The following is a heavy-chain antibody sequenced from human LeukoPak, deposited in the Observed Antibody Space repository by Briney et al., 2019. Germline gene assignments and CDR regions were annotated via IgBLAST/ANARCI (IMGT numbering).Heavy chain of an antibody. V-gene: IGHV3-15*01. D-gene: IGHD3-16*01. CDR3: ATGGYFLDY. CDR2: IKSKVDGGTT. J-gene: IGHJ4*02. CDR1: GFTFSNAW. Sequence: PGGSLRLSCAGSGFTFSNAWMNWVRQAPGRGPEWVGRIKSKVDGGTTDYAAPVTGRFTISRDDSKNTVFLQVNSLQSEDTAVYFCATGGYFLDYWGQGTLVTVSS.